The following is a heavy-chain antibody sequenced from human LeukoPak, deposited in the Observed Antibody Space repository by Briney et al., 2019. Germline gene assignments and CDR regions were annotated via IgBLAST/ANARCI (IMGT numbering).Heavy chain of an antibody. D-gene: IGHD3-22*01. V-gene: IGHV3-20*04. Sequence: PGGSLRLSCPATGFTFNDYGMSWVRQGRGKGLERVSGINWNGGTTGYADSVRGRFTISRDNAKNSLYLQMNSLRAEDTALYYCARDKHYYDSSNYVWGQGTLVTVSS. J-gene: IGHJ4*02. CDR3: ARDKHYYDSSNYV. CDR2: INWNGGTT. CDR1: GFTFNDYG.